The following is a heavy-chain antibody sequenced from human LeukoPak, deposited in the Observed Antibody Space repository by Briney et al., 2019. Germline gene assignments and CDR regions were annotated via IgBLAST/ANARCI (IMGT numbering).Heavy chain of an antibody. V-gene: IGHV4-34*01. J-gene: IGHJ6*03. D-gene: IGHD6-6*01. CDR2: INHSGST. CDR1: GGSFSGYY. CDR3: ARGKQLVPLYYYYMDV. Sequence: SETLSLTCAVYGGSFSGYYWSWIRQPPGKGLEWIGEINHSGSTNYNPSLKSRVTISVDTSKNQFSLKLSSVTAADTAVYYCARGKQLVPLYYYYMDVWGKGTTVTVSS.